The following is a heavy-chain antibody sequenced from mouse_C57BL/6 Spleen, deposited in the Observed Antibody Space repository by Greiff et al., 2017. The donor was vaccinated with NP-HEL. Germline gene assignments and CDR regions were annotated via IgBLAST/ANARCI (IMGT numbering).Heavy chain of an antibody. CDR2: IHPNSGST. V-gene: IGHV1-64*01. D-gene: IGHD2-12*01. CDR3: ARSYYSDLWYFDV. J-gene: IGHJ1*03. CDR1: GYTFTSYW. Sequence: QVQLQQPGAELVKPGASVKLSCKASGYTFTSYWMHWVKQRPGQGLEWIGMIHPNSGSTNYNEKFKSKATLTVDKSTSTTYMQLSSLTSEDTAVYYGARSYYSDLWYFDVWGTGTTVTVSS.